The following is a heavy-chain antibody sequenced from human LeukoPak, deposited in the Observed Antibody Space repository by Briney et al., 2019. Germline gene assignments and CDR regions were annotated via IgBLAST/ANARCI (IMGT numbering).Heavy chain of an antibody. J-gene: IGHJ4*02. D-gene: IGHD3-22*01. CDR2: SRNKANSYST. Sequence: PGVSLRLSCAASGFTFSDHYMDWVRQAPGKGLEWVGSSRNKANSYSTEYAASVKGRFTISRDDSNNSLYLQMDSLKTEDTAVYYCARGGRYYHDTSGDYWGQGTLVIVSS. CDR3: ARGGRYYHDTSGDY. CDR1: GFTFSDHY. V-gene: IGHV3-72*01.